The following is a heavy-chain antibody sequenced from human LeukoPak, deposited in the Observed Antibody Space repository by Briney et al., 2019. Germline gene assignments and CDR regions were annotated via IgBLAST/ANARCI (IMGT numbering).Heavy chain of an antibody. Sequence: GRSLRLSCAASGFTFSSYAMSWVRQAPGKGLEWVSAISGSGGSTYYADSVKGRFTISRDNSKNTLYLQMNSLRAEDTAVYYCATPGWITMVRGVTFDYWGQGTLVTVSS. D-gene: IGHD3-10*01. J-gene: IGHJ4*02. CDR1: GFTFSSYA. CDR3: ATPGWITMVRGVTFDY. V-gene: IGHV3-23*01. CDR2: ISGSGGST.